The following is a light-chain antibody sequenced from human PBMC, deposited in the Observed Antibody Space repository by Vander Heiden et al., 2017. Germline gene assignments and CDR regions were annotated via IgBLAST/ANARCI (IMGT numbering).Light chain of an antibody. J-gene: IGKJ3*01. CDR1: QSISSW. CDR3: QQDYNYSFT. V-gene: IGKV1-5*03. Sequence: DLQTTQSPSPLAASVGDRVTITCRASQSISSWLAWYQQKPGKAPKLLIYEASSLESGVPSRFSGSGSGTEFTLTISSLQPDDFATYYCQQDYNYSFTFGHGTKLEIK. CDR2: EAS.